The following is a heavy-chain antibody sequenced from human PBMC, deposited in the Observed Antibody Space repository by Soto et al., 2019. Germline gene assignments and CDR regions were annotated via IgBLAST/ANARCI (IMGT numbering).Heavy chain of an antibody. Sequence: SETLSLTCTVSGGSISSYYWSWIRQPPGKGLEWIGYIYYSGSTSYNPSLKSRVTMSVDTSKNQFSLKLSSVTAAVTAVYYCAREWEAGRYYYYYGMDVWGQGTTVTVSS. D-gene: IGHD1-26*01. CDR1: GGSISSYY. CDR2: IYYSGST. V-gene: IGHV4-59*01. CDR3: AREWEAGRYYYYYGMDV. J-gene: IGHJ6*02.